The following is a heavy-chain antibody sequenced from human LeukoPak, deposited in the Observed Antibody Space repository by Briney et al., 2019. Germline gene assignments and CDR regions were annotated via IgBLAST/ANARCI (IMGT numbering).Heavy chain of an antibody. D-gene: IGHD3-10*01. CDR3: ARERWGSGSYPNYFDD. Sequence: GGSLRLSCTASGFTFSSYWMIWVRQAPGKGLEWVANINHDGSEKYYVDSVKGRFTISRDIARNTLDLQMNILRAEDTAVYYCARERWGSGSYPNYFDDWGHGTLVTLSS. V-gene: IGHV3-7*01. CDR2: INHDGSEK. J-gene: IGHJ4*01. CDR1: GFTFSSYW.